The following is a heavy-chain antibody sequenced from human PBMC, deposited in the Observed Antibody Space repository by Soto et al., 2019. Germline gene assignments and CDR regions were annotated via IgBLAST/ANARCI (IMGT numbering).Heavy chain of an antibody. CDR1: GYTFTGYY. J-gene: IGHJ4*02. CDR2: INPNSGGT. V-gene: IGHV1-2*04. Sequence: GASVKVSCKASGYTFTGYYMHWVRQAPGQGLEWMGWINPNSGGTNYAQKFQGWVTMTRDTSISTAYMELSRLRSDDTAVYYCARGYSGSYYYFDYWGQGTLVTVSS. D-gene: IGHD1-26*01. CDR3: ARGYSGSYYYFDY.